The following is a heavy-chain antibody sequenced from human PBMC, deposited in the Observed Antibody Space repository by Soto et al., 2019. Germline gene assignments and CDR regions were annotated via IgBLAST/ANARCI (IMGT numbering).Heavy chain of an antibody. CDR1: GGSISSSSYY. Sequence: QLQLQESGPGLVKPSETLSLTCTVSGGSISSSSYYWGWIRQPPGKGLEWIGSIYYSGSTYYNPSLKSRVTISADTSKNQFSLKLSSVTAADTAVFYCARLGLVATIRAFDIWGQGTMVTVSS. D-gene: IGHD5-12*01. J-gene: IGHJ3*02. CDR3: ARLGLVATIRAFDI. V-gene: IGHV4-39*01. CDR2: IYYSGST.